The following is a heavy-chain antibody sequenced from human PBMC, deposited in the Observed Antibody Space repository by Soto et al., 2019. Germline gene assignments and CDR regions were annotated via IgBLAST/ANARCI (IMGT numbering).Heavy chain of an antibody. J-gene: IGHJ4*02. Sequence: QMQLVQSGPEVKKPGTSVKVSCKASGFTFTSSAVQWVRQARGQRLEWIGWIVVGSGNTNYAQKFQERVTITRDMATNTAYMELSSLRSEDTAGYYCAALPAVTGTPYYFDYWGQGTLVTVSS. CDR3: AALPAVTGTPYYFDY. CDR2: IVVGSGNT. V-gene: IGHV1-58*01. CDR1: GFTFTSSA. D-gene: IGHD1-7*01.